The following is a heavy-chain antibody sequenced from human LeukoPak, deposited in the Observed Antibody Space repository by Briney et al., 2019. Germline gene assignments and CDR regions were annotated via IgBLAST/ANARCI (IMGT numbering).Heavy chain of an antibody. J-gene: IGHJ4*02. CDR1: GFTFDDYG. CDR3: ARRVDTAFDY. D-gene: IGHD5-18*01. V-gene: IGHV3-9*01. CDR2: ISWNSDSR. Sequence: GGSLRLSCAASGFTFDDYGMHWVRQAPGKGLEWVSGISWNSDSRGYADSVKGRFTISRDNGKNTLYLQMNSLRAEDTAVYYCARRVDTAFDYWGQGTLVTVSS.